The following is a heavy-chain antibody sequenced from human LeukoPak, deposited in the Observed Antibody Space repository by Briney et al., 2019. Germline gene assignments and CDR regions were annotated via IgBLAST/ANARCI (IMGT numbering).Heavy chain of an antibody. CDR3: ARDYRVVVPAAKGWDYYYYYYMDV. CDR2: IKQDGSEK. CDR1: GFTFSSYW. V-gene: IGHV3-7*01. D-gene: IGHD2-2*01. Sequence: GGSLRLSCAASGFTFSSYWMSWVRQAPGKGLEWVANIKQDGSEKYYVDSVKGRFTISRDNAKNSLYLQMNSLRAEDTAVYYCARDYRVVVPAAKGWDYYYYYYMDVWGKGTTVTVSS. J-gene: IGHJ6*03.